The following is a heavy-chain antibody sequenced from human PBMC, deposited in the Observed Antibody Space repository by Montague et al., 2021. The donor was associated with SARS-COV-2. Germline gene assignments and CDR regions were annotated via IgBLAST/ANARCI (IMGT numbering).Heavy chain of an antibody. CDR3: AREKKEVQMDY. Sequence: SLRLSCAASGFSFSDYAMHWVRQAPGRALEWVAVIWYDGSNSYYADSVKGRFTISRDNSKNAVYLQMNSLTADDTAIYYCAREKKEVQMDYWGLGTLVTVSS. V-gene: IGHV3-33*01. CDR1: GFSFSDYA. CDR2: IWYDGSNS. D-gene: IGHD5-24*01. J-gene: IGHJ4*02.